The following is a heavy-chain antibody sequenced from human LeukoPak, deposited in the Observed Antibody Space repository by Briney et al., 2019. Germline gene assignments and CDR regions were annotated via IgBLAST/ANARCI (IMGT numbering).Heavy chain of an antibody. J-gene: IGHJ3*02. CDR3: ARAAAGMCDI. Sequence: PSETLSLTCTVSGGSISSGNFYWSWIRQPPGKGLEWIGSIYYSGSTYYNPSLKSRVTMSVDTSKNQFSLKLSSVTAADTAVYYCARAAAGMCDIWGQGTMVTVSS. CDR2: IYYSGST. CDR1: GGSISSGNFY. D-gene: IGHD6-13*01. V-gene: IGHV4-39*07.